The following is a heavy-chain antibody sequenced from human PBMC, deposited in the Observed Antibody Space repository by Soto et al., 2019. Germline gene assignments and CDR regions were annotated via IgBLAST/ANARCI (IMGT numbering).Heavy chain of an antibody. CDR1: CCPLRRSNW. V-gene: IGHV4-4*02. Sequence: QVQLQESGPGLGKPSGALSPPCAGSCCPLRRSNWWSWVRQPPGKGPEWIGEIYHSGSTNYNPSLKSRVTISVDKSKNQFSLKLSSVTAADTAVYYCARSYMVRGVANWFDPWGQGTLVTVSS. D-gene: IGHD3-10*01. CDR3: ARSYMVRGVANWFDP. J-gene: IGHJ5*02. CDR2: IYHSGST.